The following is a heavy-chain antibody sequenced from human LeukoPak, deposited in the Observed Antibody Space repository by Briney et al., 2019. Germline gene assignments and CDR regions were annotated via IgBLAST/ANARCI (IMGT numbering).Heavy chain of an antibody. CDR1: GGSFSGYY. CDR2: INHSGST. Sequence: SETLSLTCAVYGGSFSGYYWSWIRQPPGKGLEWIGEINHSGSTNYNPSLKSRVTISVDTSKNQFSLKLSSVTAADTAVYYCARVLQGRQWREGNWFDPWGQGTLVTVSS. D-gene: IGHD6-19*01. CDR3: ARVLQGRQWREGNWFDP. V-gene: IGHV4-34*01. J-gene: IGHJ5*02.